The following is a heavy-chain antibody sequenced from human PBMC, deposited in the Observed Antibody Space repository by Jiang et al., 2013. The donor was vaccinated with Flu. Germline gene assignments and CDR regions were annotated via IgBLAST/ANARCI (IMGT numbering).Heavy chain of an antibody. Sequence: VQLVESGGGLVQPGGSLRLSCAASGFTFSSYAMSWVRQAPGKGLEWVSAISGSGGSTYYADSVKGRFTISRDNSKNTLYLQMNSLRAEDTAVYYCAKESRLGIAAAGTSGEFDYVGPGNPGHRLL. CDR1: GFTFSSYA. CDR2: ISGSGGST. J-gene: IGHJ4*02. V-gene: IGHV3-23*04. D-gene: IGHD6-13*01. CDR3: AKESRLGIAAAGTSGEFDY.